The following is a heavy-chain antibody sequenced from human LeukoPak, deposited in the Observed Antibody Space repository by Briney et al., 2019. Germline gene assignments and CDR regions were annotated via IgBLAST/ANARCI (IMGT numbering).Heavy chain of an antibody. V-gene: IGHV4-59*01. D-gene: IGHD3-9*01. CDR3: ARGDILTNRNLDY. CDR2: IYYSGST. J-gene: IGHJ4*02. CDR1: GGSISSYY. Sequence: QPSETLSLTCTVSGGSISSYYWSWIRQPPGKGLEWIGYIYYSGSTNYNPSLKSRVTISVDTSKNQFSLKLSSVTAADTAVYYCARGDILTNRNLDYWGQGTLVTVSS.